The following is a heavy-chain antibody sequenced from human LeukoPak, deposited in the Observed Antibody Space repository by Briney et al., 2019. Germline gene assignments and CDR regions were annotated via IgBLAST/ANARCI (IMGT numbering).Heavy chain of an antibody. V-gene: IGHV4-59*01. D-gene: IGHD3-9*01. CDR3: ARGSIYDILTGYYRSGFDY. CDR2: IYYSGST. J-gene: IGHJ4*02. Sequence: PSETLSLTCTVSGGSISSYYWSWIRQPPGKGLEWIGYIYYSGSTNYNPSLKSRVTISVDTSKNQFSLKLSSVTAADTAVYYCARGSIYDILTGYYRSGFDYWGQGTLVTVSS. CDR1: GGSISSYY.